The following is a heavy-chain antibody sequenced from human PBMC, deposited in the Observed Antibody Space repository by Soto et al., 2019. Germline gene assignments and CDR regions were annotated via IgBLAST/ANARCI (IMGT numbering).Heavy chain of an antibody. V-gene: IGHV3-23*01. J-gene: IGHJ6*02. CDR3: VKGYWKGDV. CDR2: ISGGGGSI. CDR1: GFTFSTYA. Sequence: EVQLLESGGGLVQPGGSLRLSCAASGFTFSTYAMNWVRQAPGNGLEWVSAISGGGGSIHYADSVKGRFTITRDNSKNTLYLQMNSLGDEDTAVYHCVKGYWKGDVWGQGTTVTVSS. D-gene: IGHD1-1*01.